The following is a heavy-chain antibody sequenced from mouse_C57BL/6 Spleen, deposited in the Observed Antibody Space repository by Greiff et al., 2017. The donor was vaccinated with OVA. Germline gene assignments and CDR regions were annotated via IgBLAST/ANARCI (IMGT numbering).Heavy chain of an antibody. CDR2: INYDGSST. CDR3: ARDYDGYVDH. Sequence: EVNLVESEGGLVQPGSSMKLSCTASGFTFSDYYMAWVRQVPEKGLEWVGNINYDGSSTYYLDSLKSRVIISRDNAKTILYLQMSSLKSEDTATYYCARDYDGYVDHWGQGTTLTVSS. V-gene: IGHV5-16*01. CDR1: GFTFSDYY. D-gene: IGHD2-3*01. J-gene: IGHJ2*01.